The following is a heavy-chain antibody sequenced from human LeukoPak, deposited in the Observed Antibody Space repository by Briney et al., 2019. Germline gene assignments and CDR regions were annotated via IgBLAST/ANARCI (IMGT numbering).Heavy chain of an antibody. Sequence: PGGSLRLSCAASGFTFSSYSMNWVRQAPGKGLEWVSSISSSSSYIYYADSVKGRFTISRDNAKNSLYLQMNSLRAEDTAVYYCARDTARGRLQSNLPSDYWGQGTLVTVSS. CDR1: GFTFSSYS. D-gene: IGHD5-24*01. V-gene: IGHV3-21*01. CDR3: ARDTARGRLQSNLPSDY. CDR2: ISSSSSYI. J-gene: IGHJ4*02.